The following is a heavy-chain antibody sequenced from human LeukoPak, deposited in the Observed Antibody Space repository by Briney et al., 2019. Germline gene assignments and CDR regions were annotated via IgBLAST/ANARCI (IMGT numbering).Heavy chain of an antibody. J-gene: IGHJ6*03. CDR2: IYYSGST. V-gene: IGHV4-59*01. CDR3: ARAYYDFWSGYSIDYYYYHYMDV. Sequence: SETLSLTCTVSGGSISSYYWSWIRQPPGKGLEWIGYIYYSGSTNYNPSLKSRVTISVDTSKNQFSLKLSSVTAADTAVYYCARAYYDFWSGYSIDYYYYHYMDVWGKGTTVTVSS. D-gene: IGHD3-3*01. CDR1: GGSISSYY.